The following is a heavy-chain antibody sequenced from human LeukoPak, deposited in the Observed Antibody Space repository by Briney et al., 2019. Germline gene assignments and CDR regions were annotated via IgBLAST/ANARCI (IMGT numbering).Heavy chain of an antibody. CDR1: GFIFSSFA. Sequence: GGSLRLSCGASGFIFSSFALRGARRAPGKALEWVSGVSYTRVATYYADSAKGRFTISRDDSQNILYLQMNGLRAEDTAVYFCAKAFREFGTSSSYSSFDTWGQGTMVTVSS. V-gene: IGHV3-23*01. CDR3: AKAFREFGTSSSYSSFDT. D-gene: IGHD5-18*01. CDR2: VSYTRVAT. J-gene: IGHJ3*02.